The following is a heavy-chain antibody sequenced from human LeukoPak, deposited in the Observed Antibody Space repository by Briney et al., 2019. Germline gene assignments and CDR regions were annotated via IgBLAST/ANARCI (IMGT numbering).Heavy chain of an antibody. Sequence: SVKVSCKASGGTFSNYAINWVRQAPGQGLEWMGGIIPIFGTANHAQKFQGRVRITADKSTSTAYMDLSRLRSDDTAVYYCARDRVLRYFDWTQIDYWGQGTLVTVSS. CDR3: ARDRVLRYFDWTQIDY. D-gene: IGHD3-9*01. CDR1: GGTFSNYA. CDR2: IIPIFGTA. V-gene: IGHV1-69*06. J-gene: IGHJ4*02.